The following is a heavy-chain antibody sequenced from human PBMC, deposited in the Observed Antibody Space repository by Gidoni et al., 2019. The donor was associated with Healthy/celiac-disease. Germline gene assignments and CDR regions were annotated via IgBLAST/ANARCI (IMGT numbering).Heavy chain of an antibody. V-gene: IGHV3-53*01. CDR1: GFTVSSNY. CDR2: IYSGGST. CDR3: ARDGGGYCTNGVCYRGPFDY. Sequence: EVQLVESGGGLIQPGGSLRLSCAASGFTVSSNYMSWVRQAPGKGLEWVSVIYSGGSTYYADSVKGRFTISRDNSKNTLYLQMNSLRAEDTAVYYCARDGGGYCTNGVCYRGPFDYWGQGTLVTVSS. J-gene: IGHJ4*02. D-gene: IGHD2-8*01.